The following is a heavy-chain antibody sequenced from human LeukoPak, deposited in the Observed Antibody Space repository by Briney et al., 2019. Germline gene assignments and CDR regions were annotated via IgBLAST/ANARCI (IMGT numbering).Heavy chain of an antibody. J-gene: IGHJ5*02. CDR3: ARALFGEVRGWEWFDP. CDR1: GGSISSGDYY. CDR2: IYYSGST. Sequence: SETLSLTCTFSGGSISSGDYYWSWIRQPPGKGLEWIGYIYYSGSTYYNPSLKSPVTIAVDTSKNQFSLKLRSVTAADTGVYYCARALFGEVRGWEWFDPWGQGTLVTV. D-gene: IGHD3-10*01. V-gene: IGHV4-30-4*01.